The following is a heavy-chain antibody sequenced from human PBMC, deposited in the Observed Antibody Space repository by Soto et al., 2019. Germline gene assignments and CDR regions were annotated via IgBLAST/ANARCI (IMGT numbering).Heavy chain of an antibody. Sequence: GGSLRLSCAASGFTFSNYAMNWVRQAPGKGLEWVSIISGSGGSTNYADSVKGRFTISRDNAKNMLYLQMNSLKVEDTAVYYCAHAKWSSAIGSFSFAMDVWGQGTTVTVSS. CDR3: AHAKWSSAIGSFSFAMDV. CDR1: GFTFSNYA. V-gene: IGHV3-23*01. CDR2: ISGSGGST. J-gene: IGHJ6*02. D-gene: IGHD3-10*01.